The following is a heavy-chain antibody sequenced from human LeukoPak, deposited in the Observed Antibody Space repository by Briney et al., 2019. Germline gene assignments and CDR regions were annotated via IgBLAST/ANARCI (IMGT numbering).Heavy chain of an antibody. CDR1: GFTFSSYA. CDR3: APNPQSLGFGWFDP. CDR2: ISGSGGST. D-gene: IGHD3-10*01. J-gene: IGHJ5*02. Sequence: HPGGSLRLSCAASGFTFSSYAMSWVRQAPGKGLEWVSAISGSGGSTYYADSVKGRFTISRDNSKNTLYLQMNSLRAEDTAVYYCAPNPQSLGFGWFDPWGQGTLVTVSS. V-gene: IGHV3-23*01.